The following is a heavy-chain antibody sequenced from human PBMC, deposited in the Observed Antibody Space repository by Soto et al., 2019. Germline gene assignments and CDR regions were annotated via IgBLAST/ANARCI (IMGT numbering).Heavy chain of an antibody. Sequence: SETLSLTCTVSGGSITDYYWSWIRQPPGKALEWIGYGYHSVSIHYNPSLKTRVTISVDTSENQFSLRLNSVTAADTAVYYCARAFAGFGAYWYFDLWGRGTLVTVSS. D-gene: IGHD3-16*01. CDR2: GYHSVSI. J-gene: IGHJ2*01. V-gene: IGHV4-59*01. CDR1: GGSITDYY. CDR3: ARAFAGFGAYWYFDL.